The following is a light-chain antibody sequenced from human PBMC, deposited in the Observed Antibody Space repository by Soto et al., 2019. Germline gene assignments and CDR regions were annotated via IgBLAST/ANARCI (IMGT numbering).Light chain of an antibody. CDR3: MQALQTPDT. Sequence: DIVMTQSPLSLPVTPGEPASISCRSSQSLLHSNGYNYLDWYLQKPGQSPQLLIYLGSNRASGVPDRFSGSGSGTDFTLKISRVEAEDVGVYDCMQALQTPDTFGQGTKLEIK. V-gene: IGKV2-28*01. CDR2: LGS. J-gene: IGKJ2*01. CDR1: QSLLHSNGYNY.